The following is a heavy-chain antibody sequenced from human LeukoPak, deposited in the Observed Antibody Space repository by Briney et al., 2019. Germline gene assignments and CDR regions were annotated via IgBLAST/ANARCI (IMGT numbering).Heavy chain of an antibody. CDR1: GFTFSSYG. CDR2: IRYDGSNK. V-gene: IGHV3-30*02. D-gene: IGHD6-13*01. J-gene: IGHJ4*02. CDR3: AALSSSWSGRVFDY. Sequence: PGGSLSLSCAASGFTFSSYGMHWVRQAPGKGLEWVAFIRYDGSNKYYADSVKGRFTISRDNSKNTLYLQMNSLRAEDTAVYYCAALSSSWSGRVFDYWGQGTLVTVSS.